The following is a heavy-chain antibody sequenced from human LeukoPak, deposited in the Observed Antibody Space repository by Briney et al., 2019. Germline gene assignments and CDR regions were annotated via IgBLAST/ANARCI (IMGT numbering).Heavy chain of an antibody. CDR2: IRFDGSDK. J-gene: IGHJ4*02. D-gene: IGHD5-18*01. CDR1: GFTFSSFG. CDR3: AKEDTAMVLQDPFDY. V-gene: IGHV3-30*02. Sequence: GGSLRLSCATSGFTFSSFGIHWVRQAPGKGLEWVSFIRFDGSDKYYADSVKGRFTISRDNSKNTLYLQMNSLRAEDTAVYYCAKEDTAMVLQDPFDYWGQGTLVTVSS.